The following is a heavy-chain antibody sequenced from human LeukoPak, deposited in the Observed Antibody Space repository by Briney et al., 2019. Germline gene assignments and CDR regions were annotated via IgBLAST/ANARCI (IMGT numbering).Heavy chain of an antibody. Sequence: PSETLSLTCAVYGGPFSGYYWSWIRQPPGKGLEWIGEINHSGSTNYNPSLKSRVTISVDTSKNQFSLKLSSVTAADTAVYYCARCPSYHLFDYWGQGTLVTVSS. CDR3: ARCPSYHLFDY. J-gene: IGHJ4*02. V-gene: IGHV4-34*01. CDR2: INHSGST. D-gene: IGHD3-16*02. CDR1: GGPFSGYY.